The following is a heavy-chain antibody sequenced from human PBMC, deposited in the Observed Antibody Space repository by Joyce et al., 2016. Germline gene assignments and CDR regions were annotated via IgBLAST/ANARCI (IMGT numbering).Heavy chain of an antibody. D-gene: IGHD3-9*01. CDR3: VREVTGYYGAY. V-gene: IGHV3-30*04. CDR2: ISYDATYK. Sequence: QVKLVESGGGVVQPGGSLRFPCPASGFSFFDLALPWVRQAPGKVLGWVSRISYDATYKYCADSVNGRFTFSRDSSTNTLSLQMNNLRTEDTAVYYCVREVTGYYGAYWGQGTLVTVSS. CDR1: GFSFFDLA. J-gene: IGHJ4*02.